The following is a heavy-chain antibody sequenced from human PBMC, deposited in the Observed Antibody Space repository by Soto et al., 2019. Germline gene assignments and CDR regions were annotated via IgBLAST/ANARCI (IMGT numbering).Heavy chain of an antibody. Sequence: GGSLRLSCAASGFTFSNAWMSWVRQAPGKGLEWVGRIKGEADGGTTDYAAPVKGRITISRDHSKDTLYLHMNSLKTEDTAVYYCTTGLSNGYYNFDYWGQGT. CDR2: IKGEADGGTT. CDR3: TTGLSNGYYNFDY. CDR1: GFTFSNAW. D-gene: IGHD3-22*01. J-gene: IGHJ4*02. V-gene: IGHV3-15*01.